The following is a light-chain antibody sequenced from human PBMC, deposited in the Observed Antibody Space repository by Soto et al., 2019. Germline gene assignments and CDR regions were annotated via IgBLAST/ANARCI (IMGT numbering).Light chain of an antibody. CDR2: SDN. V-gene: IGLV1-44*01. J-gene: IGLJ2*01. CDR3: AARDDSLNGHVV. CDR1: SSNIGSSA. Sequence: QSVLTQPPSASETPGQRVTISCSGSSSNIGSSAVNWYQQLPGSAPKLLIYSDNPRPSGVPDRYSASKSGTSASLAISGLQSEDEADYYCAARDDSLNGHVVFGGGTKVTVL.